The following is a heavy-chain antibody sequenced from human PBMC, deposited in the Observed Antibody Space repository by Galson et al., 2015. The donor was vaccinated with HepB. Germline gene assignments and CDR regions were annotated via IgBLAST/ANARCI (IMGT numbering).Heavy chain of an antibody. Sequence: SLRLSCAASGFTFSSYSMNWVRQAPGKGLEWVSSISSSSSYIYYADSVKGRFTISRDNAKNSLYLQMNSLRAEDTAVYYCAREGCSSTSCYSHYYYGMDVWGQGTTVTVSS. J-gene: IGHJ6*02. V-gene: IGHV3-21*01. CDR3: AREGCSSTSCYSHYYYGMDV. D-gene: IGHD2-2*01. CDR1: GFTFSSYS. CDR2: ISSSSSYI.